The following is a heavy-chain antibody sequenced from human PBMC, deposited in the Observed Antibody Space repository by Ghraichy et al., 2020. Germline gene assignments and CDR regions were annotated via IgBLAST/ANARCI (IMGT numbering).Heavy chain of an antibody. CDR1: GGSISSYY. J-gene: IGHJ6*03. Sequence: SETLSLTCTVSGGSISSYYWSWIRQPPGKGLEWIGYIYYSGSTNYNPSLKSRVTISVDTSKNQFSLKLSSVTAADTAVYYCARYSGYDQHCYYYYYMDVWGKGTTVTVSS. V-gene: IGHV4-59*08. CDR2: IYYSGST. D-gene: IGHD5-12*01. CDR3: ARYSGYDQHCYYYYYMDV.